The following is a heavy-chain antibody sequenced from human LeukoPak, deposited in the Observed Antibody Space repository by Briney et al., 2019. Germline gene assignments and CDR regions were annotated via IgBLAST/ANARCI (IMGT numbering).Heavy chain of an antibody. J-gene: IGHJ4*02. D-gene: IGHD3-16*01. CDR3: ARVARSLLLKGYFDY. CDR2: INHSGST. CDR1: GGSFSGYY. Sequence: PSETLSLTCAVYGGSFSGYYWSWIRQPPGKGLEWIGEINHSGSTNYNPSLKSRVTISVDMSKNQFSLKLNSVTAADTAVYYCARVARSLLLKGYFDYWGQGTLVTVSS. V-gene: IGHV4-34*01.